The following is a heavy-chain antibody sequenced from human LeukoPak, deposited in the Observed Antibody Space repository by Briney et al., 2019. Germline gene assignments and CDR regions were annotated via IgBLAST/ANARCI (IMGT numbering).Heavy chain of an antibody. Sequence: SETLSLTCTVSGGSVTTTTYYWGWIRQPPGKGLEWIGSIYSGGSTYYNPSLKSRVTISLDTSKNQFSLQLTSVTAADTAVYYCARRVSSYYFDSWGQGTLVTVSS. CDR3: ARRVSSYYFDS. J-gene: IGHJ4*02. V-gene: IGHV4-39*07. CDR1: GGSVTTTTYY. D-gene: IGHD6-13*01. CDR2: IYSGGST.